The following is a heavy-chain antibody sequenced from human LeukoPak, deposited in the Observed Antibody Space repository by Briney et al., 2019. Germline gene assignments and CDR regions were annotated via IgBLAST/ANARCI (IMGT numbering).Heavy chain of an antibody. D-gene: IGHD3-3*01. CDR2: IYTSGST. CDR3: ARETHPLRFSESD. J-gene: IGHJ4*02. Sequence: SETLSLTCTVSGGSISSYYWSWIRQPAGKGLEWIGRIYTSGSTNYNPSLKSRVTMSVDTSKNQFSLKLSPVTAADTAVYYCARETHPLRFSESDWGQGTLVTVSS. V-gene: IGHV4-4*07. CDR1: GGSISSYY.